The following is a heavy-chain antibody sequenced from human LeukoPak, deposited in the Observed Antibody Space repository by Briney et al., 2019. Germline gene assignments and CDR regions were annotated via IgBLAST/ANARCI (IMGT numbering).Heavy chain of an antibody. Sequence: GGSLRLSCAASGVTVSSNYMSWGRHAPGEGLEWVSVIYNGGSTYYADSVKCRFTISRDNSKNTLYLQMNSMRDDDTAVYYCARGGATMVRGVIITTEPQYYFDYWGQGTLVTVSS. CDR1: GVTVSSNY. D-gene: IGHD3-10*01. V-gene: IGHV3-66*01. CDR3: ARGGATMVRGVIITTEPQYYFDY. J-gene: IGHJ4*02. CDR2: IYNGGST.